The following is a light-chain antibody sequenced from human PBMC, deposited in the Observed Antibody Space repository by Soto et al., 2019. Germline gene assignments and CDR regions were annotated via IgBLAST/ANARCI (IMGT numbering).Light chain of an antibody. CDR3: QQSYSTPR. V-gene: IGKV1-39*01. J-gene: IGKJ4*01. CDR2: AAS. CDR1: QTIRNY. Sequence: DIQMTQSPSPLSASVGDRVTITCRASQTIRNYLNWYQQKPGEAPKLLIYAASRLQSGVPSRLSGSGSGTDFTLTINTLQPEDIATYYCQQSYSTPRFGGGTKVDIK.